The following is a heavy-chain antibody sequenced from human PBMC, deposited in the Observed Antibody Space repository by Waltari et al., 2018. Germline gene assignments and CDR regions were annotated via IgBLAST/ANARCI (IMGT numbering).Heavy chain of an antibody. D-gene: IGHD3-3*01. CDR3: ARATLRFLEWLSWGWFDP. CDR2: IYYSGST. J-gene: IGHJ5*02. Sequence: QLQLQESGPGLVKPSETLSLTCTVSGGSISSSSYYWGWIRQPPGKGLEWIGSIYYSGSTYYNPSLKSRVTISVDTSKNQFSLKLSSVTAADTAVYYCARATLRFLEWLSWGWFDPWGQGTLVTVSS. CDR1: GGSISSSSYY. V-gene: IGHV4-39*07.